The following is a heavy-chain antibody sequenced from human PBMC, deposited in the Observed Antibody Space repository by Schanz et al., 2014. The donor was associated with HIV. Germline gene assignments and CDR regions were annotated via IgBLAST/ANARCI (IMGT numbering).Heavy chain of an antibody. V-gene: IGHV3-30*03. CDR1: GFTFSNYA. Sequence: VQLLQSGGGSVQPGGSLTLTCAASGFTFSNYAMRWIRQAPGQGLEWVALISYDGKYKFYGDSVKGRFTISRDNSKNTLYLQMDSLRSEDTAVYYCARGHTSGLFQGGPDSWGQGTLVTVSS. D-gene: IGHD6-19*01. CDR2: ISYDGKYK. J-gene: IGHJ4*02. CDR3: ARGHTSGLFQGGPDS.